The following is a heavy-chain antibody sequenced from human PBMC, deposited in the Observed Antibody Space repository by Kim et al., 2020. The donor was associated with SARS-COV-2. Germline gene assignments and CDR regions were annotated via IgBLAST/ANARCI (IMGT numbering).Heavy chain of an antibody. J-gene: IGHJ3*01. D-gene: IGHD1-1*01. CDR1: VFTFRGSA. CDR2: ITSKPHSYAT. Sequence: GGSRRLSCAASVFTFRGSAMHCVRQASGQGLEWVGRITSKPHSYATAYAAPVKGRVPISRADAKNTAYLQMNNLKNEDTAVYYCIRVPGTTLAFWDAF. V-gene: IGHV3-73*01. CDR3: IRVPGTTLAFWDAF.